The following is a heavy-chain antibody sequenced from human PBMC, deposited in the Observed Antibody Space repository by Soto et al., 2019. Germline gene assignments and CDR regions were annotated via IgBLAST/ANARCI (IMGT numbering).Heavy chain of an antibody. V-gene: IGHV3-48*02. J-gene: IGHJ1*01. CDR2: ISSSGSTI. CDR1: GFTFNLYS. D-gene: IGHD6-19*01. CDR3: ARGDFLSSGWSAEYFHY. Sequence: GRSPRLSCEVPGFTFNLYSMNWVRQVPGKGLEWVSYISSSGSTIHYADSVKGRLTISRDNARNSLYLQMNSLRDEDTAIYYCARGDFLSSGWSAEYFHYWGQGTLVTVSS.